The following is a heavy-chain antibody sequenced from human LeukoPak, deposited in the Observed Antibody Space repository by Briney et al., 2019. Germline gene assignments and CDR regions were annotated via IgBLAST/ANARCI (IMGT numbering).Heavy chain of an antibody. CDR3: AVEVYYDSRGYYDFDY. CDR1: GGTFSSYA. J-gene: IGHJ4*02. CDR2: IIPIFGTA. V-gene: IGHV1-69*13. D-gene: IGHD3-22*01. Sequence: SVKVSCKASGGTFSSYAISWVRQAPGQGLEWMGGIIPIFGTANYAQKFQGRVTITADESTSTAYMELSSLRSEDTAVYYCAVEVYYDSRGYYDFDYWGQGTLVTVSS.